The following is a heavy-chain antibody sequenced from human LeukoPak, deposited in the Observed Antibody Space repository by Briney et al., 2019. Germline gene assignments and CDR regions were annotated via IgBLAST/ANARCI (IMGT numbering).Heavy chain of an antibody. J-gene: IGHJ4*02. D-gene: IGHD6-19*01. CDR3: ARDRLGSGSFFDY. Sequence: GGSLRLSCAASGFTFSSYGMHWVRQAPGKGLEWVAFIRYDGSNKYYADSVKGRFTISRDKSKNTLYLHMNSLRLEDTAVYYCARDRLGSGSFFDYWGQGTLVTVSS. CDR1: GFTFSSYG. V-gene: IGHV3-30*02. CDR2: IRYDGSNK.